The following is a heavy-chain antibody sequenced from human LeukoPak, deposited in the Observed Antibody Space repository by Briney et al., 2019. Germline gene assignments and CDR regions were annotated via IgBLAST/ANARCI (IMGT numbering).Heavy chain of an antibody. J-gene: IGHJ5*02. V-gene: IGHV1-2*02. CDR3: ARGYCSSTSCKPWSGWFDP. CDR1: GYTFTGYY. D-gene: IGHD2-2*01. Sequence: ASVKVSCKASGYTFTGYYMHWVRQAPGQGLEWMGWINPNSGGANYAQKFQGRVTMTRDTSISTAYMELSRLRSDDTAEYYCARGYCSSTSCKPWSGWFDPWGQGTLVTVSS. CDR2: INPNSGGA.